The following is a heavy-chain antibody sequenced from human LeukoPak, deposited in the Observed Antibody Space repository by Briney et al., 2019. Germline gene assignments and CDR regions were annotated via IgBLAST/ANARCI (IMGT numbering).Heavy chain of an antibody. D-gene: IGHD6-13*01. J-gene: IGHJ4*02. V-gene: IGHV4-38-2*02. CDR1: GYSISSGYY. CDR3: ARGRRSSRTFDY. CDR2: IYHSGIT. Sequence: SETLSLTCTVSGYSISSGYYWGWIRQPPGKGLEWIGSIYHSGITYYNPSLKSRVTISVDTSKNQFSLKLSSVTAADTAVYYCARGRRSSRTFDYWGQGTLVTVSS.